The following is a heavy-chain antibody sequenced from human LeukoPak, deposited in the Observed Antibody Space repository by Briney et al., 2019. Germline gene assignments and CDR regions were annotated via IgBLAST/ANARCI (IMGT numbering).Heavy chain of an antibody. CDR3: ARYYYDSSGYLNWFDP. CDR2: IYSGGST. Sequence: GGSLRLSCAASGFTVSSNYMSWVRQAPGKGLEWVSVIYSGGSTYYADSVKGRFTISRDNSKNTLYLQMNSLRAEDTAVYYCARYYYDSSGYLNWFDPWGQGTLVTVSS. D-gene: IGHD3-22*01. J-gene: IGHJ5*02. CDR1: GFTVSSNY. V-gene: IGHV3-66*01.